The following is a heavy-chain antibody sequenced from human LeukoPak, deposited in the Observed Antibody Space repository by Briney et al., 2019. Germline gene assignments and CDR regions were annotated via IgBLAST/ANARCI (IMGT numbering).Heavy chain of an antibody. CDR3: AKDVLTLHAPWYDAFAI. V-gene: IGHV3-23*01. CDR1: GFTFSSYA. J-gene: IGHJ3*02. D-gene: IGHD4-4*01. Sequence: PGGSLRLSCAASGFTFSSYAMSWVRQAPGKGLEWVSAISGSGGSTYYADSVKGRFTISRDNSKNTLYLQMNSLRAEDTAVYYCAKDVLTLHAPWYDAFAIWGQGTMVTVSS. CDR2: ISGSGGST.